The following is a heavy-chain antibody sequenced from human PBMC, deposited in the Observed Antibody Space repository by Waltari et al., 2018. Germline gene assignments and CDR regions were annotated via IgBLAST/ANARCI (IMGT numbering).Heavy chain of an antibody. D-gene: IGHD3-22*01. CDR1: GYTFTGYY. Sequence: QVQLVQSGAEVKKPGASVKVSCKASGYTFTGYYMHWVRQAPGPGLEWMGRINPNSGGTNYAQKFQGRVTMTRDTSISTAYMELSRLRSDDTAVYYCARDLGIVVVTGNWFDPWGQGTLVTVSS. CDR3: ARDLGIVVVTGNWFDP. CDR2: INPNSGGT. V-gene: IGHV1-2*06. J-gene: IGHJ5*02.